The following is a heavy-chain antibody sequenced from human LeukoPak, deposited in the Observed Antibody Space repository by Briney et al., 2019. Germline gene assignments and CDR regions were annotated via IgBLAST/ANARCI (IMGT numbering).Heavy chain of an antibody. CDR3: AQTIRDWFDP. V-gene: IGHV4-31*03. Sequence: SETLSLTCTVSGGSISSGGYYWSWIRQHPGKGLEWIGYIYYSGSTYYNPSLKSRVTISVDTSKNQFSLKLSSVTAADTAVYCCAQTIRDWFDPWGQGTLVTVSS. J-gene: IGHJ5*02. D-gene: IGHD2-21*01. CDR2: IYYSGST. CDR1: GGSISSGGYY.